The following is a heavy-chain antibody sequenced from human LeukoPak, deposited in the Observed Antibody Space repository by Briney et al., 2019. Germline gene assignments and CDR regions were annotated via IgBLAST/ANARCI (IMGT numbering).Heavy chain of an antibody. CDR2: IIPIFGTA. V-gene: IGHV1-69*01. J-gene: IGHJ4*02. CDR1: GGTFTIYA. CDR3: ARETAAGTFGY. Sequence: SVKVSCTASGGTFTIYAISWVRQAPGQGLEWMGGIIPIFGTANYAQKFQGRVTITADESTSTAYMELSSLRSEDTAVYYCARETAAGTFGYWGQGTLVTVSS. D-gene: IGHD6-13*01.